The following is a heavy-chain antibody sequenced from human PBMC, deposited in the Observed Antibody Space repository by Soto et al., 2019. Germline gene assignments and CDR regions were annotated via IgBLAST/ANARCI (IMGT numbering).Heavy chain of an antibody. CDR3: TTEYYYDSSGDIDY. CDR2: IKSKTDGGTT. D-gene: IGHD3-22*01. CDR1: GFTFSNAW. Sequence: PGGSLRLSCAASGFTFSNAWMSWVRQAPGKGLEWVGRIKSKTDGGTTDYAAPVKGRFTISRDDSKNTLYLQMNSLKTEDTAVYYCTTEYYYDSSGDIDYWGQGTLVTVSS. J-gene: IGHJ4*02. V-gene: IGHV3-15*01.